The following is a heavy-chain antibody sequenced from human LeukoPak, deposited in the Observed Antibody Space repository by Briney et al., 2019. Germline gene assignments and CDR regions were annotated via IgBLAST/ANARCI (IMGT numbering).Heavy chain of an antibody. D-gene: IGHD2-15*01. CDR1: GFIFSNYA. V-gene: IGHV3-23*01. CDR2: ISGSDDNT. J-gene: IGHJ4*02. CDR3: AKSRSGVSSCYNY. Sequence: GGSLRLSCAASGFIFSNYAMSWVRQAPGKGLXXXXAISGSDDNTYYADSVRGRFTISRDNSKNTLYLQMNSLGAEDTAIYFCAKSRSGVSSCYNYWGQGTLVTVSS.